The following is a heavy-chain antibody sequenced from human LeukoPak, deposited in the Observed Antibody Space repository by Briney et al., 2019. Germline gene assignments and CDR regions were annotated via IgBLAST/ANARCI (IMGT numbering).Heavy chain of an antibody. Sequence: ASVKDSCKASGYTFTNYFMHWVRQAPGQGLEWMGIINPRGGSTGYAQKFQGRITMTTDMSTRTVYMELSSLESEDTAVYYCARRDCVGDCYSNWFDPWGQGTLVTVSS. D-gene: IGHD2-21*02. V-gene: IGHV1-46*01. J-gene: IGHJ5*02. CDR1: GYTFTNYF. CDR2: INPRGGST. CDR3: ARRDCVGDCYSNWFDP.